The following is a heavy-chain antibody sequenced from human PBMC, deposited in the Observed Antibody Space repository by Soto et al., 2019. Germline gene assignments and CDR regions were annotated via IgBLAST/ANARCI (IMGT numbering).Heavy chain of an antibody. CDR2: IYWDDDK. Sequence: SGPTLVNPTHTLTRTCTFSGFSLSTSGVGVGWIRQPPGNALEWLALIYWDDDKRYSPSLKSRLTITKDTYKNQVVLTMTNMEPVDTAKYYCADRRAGYDILTGYYPILGYFHHWGQGTLVAVSS. V-gene: IGHV2-5*02. D-gene: IGHD3-9*01. CDR3: ADRRAGYDILTGYYPILGYFHH. J-gene: IGHJ1*01. CDR1: GFSLSTSGVG.